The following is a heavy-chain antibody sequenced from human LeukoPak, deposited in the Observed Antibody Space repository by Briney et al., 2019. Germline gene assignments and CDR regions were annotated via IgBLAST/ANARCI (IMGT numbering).Heavy chain of an antibody. Sequence: GGSLRLPCAASELTFSSYSMSWVRQAPAQGLEWVSVISGSAGSTYYADSVKGRFTIARDNSKNTLYLQMNSLRADDTAVYYCAKEWGVDYGLRYWGQGTLVTVSS. V-gene: IGHV3-23*01. D-gene: IGHD4-17*01. CDR1: ELTFSSYS. CDR2: ISGSAGST. CDR3: AKEWGVDYGLRY. J-gene: IGHJ4*02.